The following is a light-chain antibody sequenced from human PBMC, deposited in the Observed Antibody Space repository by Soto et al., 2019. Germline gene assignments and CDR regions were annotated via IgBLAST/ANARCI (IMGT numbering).Light chain of an antibody. CDR2: GNI. CDR1: NSNIGADYD. J-gene: IGLJ3*02. CDR3: QSYDSSLSAWV. V-gene: IGLV1-40*01. Sequence: QSVLTQPPSVSGAPGQRVTISCTGRNSNIGADYDVHWYQQLPGTAPELLIYGNINRPSGVPDRFSGSKSGTSASLAITGLQAGYEAHYYCQSYDSSLSAWVFGGGTKLTVL.